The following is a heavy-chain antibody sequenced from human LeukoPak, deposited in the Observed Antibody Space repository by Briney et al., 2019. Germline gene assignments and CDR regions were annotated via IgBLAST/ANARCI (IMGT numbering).Heavy chain of an antibody. Sequence: ASVKVSCKASGGTFSSYTISWVRQAPGQGLEWMGRIIPILGIANYAQKFQGRVTITADISTSTAYMELSSLRSEDTAAYYCARDPAGGTDAFDIWGQGTMVTVSS. CDR2: IIPILGIA. J-gene: IGHJ3*02. D-gene: IGHD2-15*01. CDR1: GGTFSSYT. CDR3: ARDPAGGTDAFDI. V-gene: IGHV1-69*04.